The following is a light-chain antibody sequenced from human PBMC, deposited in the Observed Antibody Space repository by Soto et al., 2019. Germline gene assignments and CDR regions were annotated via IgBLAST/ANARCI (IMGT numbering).Light chain of an antibody. Sequence: QSVLTQPASVSGSPGQSITISCTGTVSDVGGYDSVSWYQQHPGRAPKLIIYGVNNRPSGVSNRFSASTSADTASLTISGLQAEDEANYYCCSYTTSTTYVFGTGTKVTVL. CDR2: GVN. J-gene: IGLJ1*01. V-gene: IGLV2-14*03. CDR3: CSYTTSTTYV. CDR1: VSDVGGYDS.